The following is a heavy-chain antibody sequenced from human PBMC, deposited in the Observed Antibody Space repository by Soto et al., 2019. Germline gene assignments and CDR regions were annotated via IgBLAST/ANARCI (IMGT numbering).Heavy chain of an antibody. V-gene: IGHV5-51*01. CDR3: RRLVVTGTADYLDY. CDR1: WYSFTNYW. Sequence: EESLKISCKASWYSFTNYWIGWVRQMPGKGLEWMGIIYPGDSDARYSPSFQGQVTISADKSITTAYLQWSSLKASDTAMYYCRRLVVTGTADYLDYWDPGTLFTGSS. CDR2: IYPGDSDA. J-gene: IGHJ4*02. D-gene: IGHD1-1*01.